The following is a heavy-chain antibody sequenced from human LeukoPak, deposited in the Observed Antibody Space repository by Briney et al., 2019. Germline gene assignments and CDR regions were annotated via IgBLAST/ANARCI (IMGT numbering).Heavy chain of an antibody. V-gene: IGHV6-1*01. CDR3: ARDWPYSSSWGTGNWFDP. CDR1: GDSVSSNSAA. Sequence: SQTLSLTCAISGDSVSSNSAAWNWIRQSPSRGLEWLGRTYYRSKWYNDCAVSVKSRITINPDTSKNQFSLQLNSVTPEDTAVYYCARDWPYSSSWGTGNWFDPWGQGTLVTVSS. CDR2: TYYRSKWYN. J-gene: IGHJ5*02. D-gene: IGHD6-13*01.